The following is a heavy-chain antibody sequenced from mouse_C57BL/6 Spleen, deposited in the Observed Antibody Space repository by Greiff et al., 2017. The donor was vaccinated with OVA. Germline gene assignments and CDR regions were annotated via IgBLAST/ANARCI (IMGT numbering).Heavy chain of an antibody. D-gene: IGHD3-2*02. CDR1: GYTFTDYE. CDR2: IDPETGGT. J-gene: IGHJ2*01. V-gene: IGHV1-15*01. CDR3: TRTELSLDY. Sequence: QVQLQQSGAELVRPGASVTLSCKASGYTFTDYEMHWVKQTPVHGLEWIGAIDPETGGTAYNQKFKGKAILTADKSSSTAYMELRSLTSADSAVYYCTRTELSLDYWGQGTTLTVSS.